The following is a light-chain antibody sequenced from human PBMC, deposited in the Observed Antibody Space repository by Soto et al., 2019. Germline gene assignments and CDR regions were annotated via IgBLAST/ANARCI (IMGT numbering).Light chain of an antibody. CDR2: KAS. J-gene: IGKJ4*01. CDR3: QQYNSYSLT. V-gene: IGKV1-5*03. Sequence: DIQMTQTPSTLSASVGDRVTITCRASQSISNWLAWYQQKPGKVPKLLIYKASTLESGVPSRFSGSGSGTEFTLTSNSLQPDDFATYYCQQYNSYSLTFGGGTKVEI. CDR1: QSISNW.